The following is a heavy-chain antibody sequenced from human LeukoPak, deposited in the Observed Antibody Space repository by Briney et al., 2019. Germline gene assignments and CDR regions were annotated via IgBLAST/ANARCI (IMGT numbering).Heavy chain of an antibody. CDR1: GYTFTGYY. CDR2: INPNSGGT. J-gene: IGHJ3*02. CDR3: ASSGWYGFHAFDI. D-gene: IGHD6-19*01. Sequence: ASVKVSYKASGYTFTGYYMHWVRQAPGQGLEWMGWINPNSGGTNFAQKFQGRVTMTRDTSISTAYMELSRLRFDDTAVYYCASSGWYGFHAFDIWGQGTMVTVSS. V-gene: IGHV1-2*02.